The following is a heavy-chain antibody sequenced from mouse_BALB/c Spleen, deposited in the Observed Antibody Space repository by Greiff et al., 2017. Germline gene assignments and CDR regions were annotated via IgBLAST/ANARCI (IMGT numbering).Heavy chain of an antibody. CDR1: GYTFTSYW. V-gene: IGHV1-5*01. Sequence: EVQLQQSGTVLARPGASVKMSCKASGYTFTSYWMHWVKQRPGQGLEWIGAIYPGNSDTSYNQKFKGKAKLTAVTSTSTAYMELSSLTNEDSAVYYCTYYGSSFWFAYWGQGTLVTVSA. CDR2: IYPGNSDT. D-gene: IGHD1-1*01. J-gene: IGHJ3*01. CDR3: TYYGSSFWFAY.